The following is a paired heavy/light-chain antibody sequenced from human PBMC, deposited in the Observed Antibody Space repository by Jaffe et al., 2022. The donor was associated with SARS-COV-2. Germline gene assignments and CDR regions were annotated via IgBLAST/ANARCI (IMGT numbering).Light chain of an antibody. V-gene: IGKV4-1*01. CDR3: QQYFRTPYT. CDR2: WAS. CDR1: QTILYTVNNKNY. Sequence: DIVMTQSPDSLTVGLGERATINCKSSQTILYTVNNKNYLAWYQQKAGQPPNLLFYWASTRESGVPDRFSGSGSGTDFTLTISSLQPEDVATYYCQQYFRTPYTFGQGTKLEI. J-gene: IGKJ2*01.
Heavy chain of an antibody. D-gene: IGHD1-1*01. CDR3: ARGGQGDWNDGLHLDS. V-gene: IGHV4-61*01. J-gene: IGHJ5*01. Sequence: QVQLQESGPGLVRPSETLSLSCTVSGGSVSSDNIYWNWIRRPPGRGLEWIGYIFNRGATNYNPSLKSRVTMSVDTSKNQFSMNLNSVTGADTAVYYCARGGQGDWNDGLHLDSWGQGALVTVSP. CDR1: GGSVSSDNIY. CDR2: IFNRGAT.